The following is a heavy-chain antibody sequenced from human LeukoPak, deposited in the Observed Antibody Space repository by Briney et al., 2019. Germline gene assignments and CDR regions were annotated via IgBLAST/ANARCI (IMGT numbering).Heavy chain of an antibody. Sequence: SETLSLTCTVSGGSISSGGYYWSWIRQHPGKGLEWIGYIYYSGSTNYNPSLKSRVTISVDTSKNQFSLKLSSVTAADTAVYYCARAIGSGWWQYYFDYWGQGTLVTVSS. V-gene: IGHV4-61*08. CDR2: IYYSGST. CDR3: ARAIGSGWWQYYFDY. D-gene: IGHD6-19*01. CDR1: GGSISSGGYY. J-gene: IGHJ4*02.